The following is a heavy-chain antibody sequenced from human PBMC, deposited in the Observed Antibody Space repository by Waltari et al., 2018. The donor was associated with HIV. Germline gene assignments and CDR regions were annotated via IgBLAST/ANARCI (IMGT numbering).Heavy chain of an antibody. CDR2: IWYDGGNK. CDR3: ARDPWDIAADLYYYYGMDV. CDR1: GLTFSSFG. J-gene: IGHJ6*02. V-gene: IGHV3-33*01. D-gene: IGHD6-13*01. Sequence: QEQLVESGGGVVQPGRSRRLSCAACGLTFSSFGVHWVRQAPGKGREWVAVIWYDGGNKYYADSVKGRFTISRDNSKNTLYLQMNSLRAEDTAVYYCARDPWDIAADLYYYYGMDVWGQGTTVTVSS.